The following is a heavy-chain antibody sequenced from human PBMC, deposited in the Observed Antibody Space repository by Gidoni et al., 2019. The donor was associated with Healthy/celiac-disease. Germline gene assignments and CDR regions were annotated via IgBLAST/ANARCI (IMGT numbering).Heavy chain of an antibody. CDR1: GFTFSSYA. D-gene: IGHD3-16*02. CDR3: AREGRIMITFGGVIEVYYFDY. CDR2: ISYDGSNK. J-gene: IGHJ4*02. V-gene: IGHV3-30*04. Sequence: QVQLVESGGGVVQPGRSLRLSCAASGFTFSSYAMHGVRQAPGKGLEWVAVISYDGSNKYYADSVKGRFTISRDNSKNTLYLQMNSLRAEDTAVYYCAREGRIMITFGGVIEVYYFDYWGQGTLVTVSS.